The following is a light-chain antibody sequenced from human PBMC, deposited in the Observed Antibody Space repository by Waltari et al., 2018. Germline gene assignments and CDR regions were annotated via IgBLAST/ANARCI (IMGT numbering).Light chain of an antibody. CDR1: QTIGLY. Sequence: EIVFTQSPATLSFSPGERATLPCRASQTIGLYLAWYQEKPCEPPTVLIYDASTRATGSPARFSGSGSGADFALTISSLEPDDFAVYYCQQRSNWPRTFGQGTKLEIK. CDR3: QQRSNWPRT. V-gene: IGKV3-11*01. CDR2: DAS. J-gene: IGKJ2*01.